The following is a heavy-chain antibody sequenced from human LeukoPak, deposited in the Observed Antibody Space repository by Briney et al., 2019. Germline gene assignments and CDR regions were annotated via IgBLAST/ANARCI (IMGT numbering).Heavy chain of an antibody. CDR2: INPTSGGT. V-gene: IGHV1-2*02. Sequence: ASVKVSCKASGYTFTGYYIHWVRQAPGQGLEWMEWINPTSGGTNYAQKFQGRVTMTRDTSISTAYMELSRLTSDDTAVYYCARHVGYSNWFDPWGQGTLVTVSS. J-gene: IGHJ5*02. D-gene: IGHD2-15*01. CDR1: GYTFTGYY. CDR3: ARHVGYSNWFDP.